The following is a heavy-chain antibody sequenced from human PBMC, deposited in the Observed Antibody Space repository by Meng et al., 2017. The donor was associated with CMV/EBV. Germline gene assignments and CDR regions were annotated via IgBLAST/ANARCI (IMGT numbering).Heavy chain of an antibody. Sequence: SETLSLTCTVSGGSISSSSYYWGWIRQPPGKGLEWIGSIYYSGSTYYNPSLKSRVTISVDTSKNQFSLKLSSVTAADTDVYYCARDLGYCSSTSCYHYYYYGMDVWGQGTTVTVSS. D-gene: IGHD2-2*01. J-gene: IGHJ6*02. CDR2: IYYSGST. CDR1: GGSISSSSYY. V-gene: IGHV4-39*07. CDR3: ARDLGYCSSTSCYHYYYYGMDV.